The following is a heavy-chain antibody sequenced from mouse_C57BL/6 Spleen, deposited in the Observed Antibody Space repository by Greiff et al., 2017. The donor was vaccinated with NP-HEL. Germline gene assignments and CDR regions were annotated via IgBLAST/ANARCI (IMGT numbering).Heavy chain of an antibody. CDR2: INYDGSST. Sequence: EVMLVESEGGLVQPGSSMKLSCTASGFTFSDYYMAWVRQVPEKGLEWVANINYDGSSTYYLDSLKSRFIISRDNAKNILYLQMSSLKSEDTATYYCARGGDYYGPFFDYWGQGTTLTVSS. J-gene: IGHJ2*01. CDR1: GFTFSDYY. V-gene: IGHV5-16*01. CDR3: ARGGDYYGPFFDY. D-gene: IGHD1-1*01.